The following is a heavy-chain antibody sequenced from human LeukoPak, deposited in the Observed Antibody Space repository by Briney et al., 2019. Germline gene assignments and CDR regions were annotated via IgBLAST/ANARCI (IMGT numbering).Heavy chain of an antibody. D-gene: IGHD5-12*01. Sequence: NSSETLSLTCAVYGGSFSGYYWSWIRQPPGKGLEWIGEINHSGSTNYNPSLKSRVTISVDTSKNQFSLKLSSVTAADTAVYYCARGRRKHSGYDRRQSEADYWGQGTLVTVSS. V-gene: IGHV4-34*01. CDR2: INHSGST. CDR1: GGSFSGYY. CDR3: ARGRRKHSGYDRRQSEADY. J-gene: IGHJ4*02.